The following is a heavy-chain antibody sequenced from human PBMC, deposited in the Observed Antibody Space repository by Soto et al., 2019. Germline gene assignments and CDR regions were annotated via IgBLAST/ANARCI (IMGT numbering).Heavy chain of an antibody. D-gene: IGHD5-12*01. CDR1: GFTFSSYA. CDR3: AKDPDRDVDIMATGLIDY. Sequence: EVQLLESGGGLVQPGGSLRLSCAASGFTFSSYAMSWVRQAPGKGLEWVSAISGSGGSTYYADSVKGRFTISRDNTKNTLYLKMNSLRAEDTAVYYCAKDPDRDVDIMATGLIDYWGQGTLVTVSS. J-gene: IGHJ4*02. CDR2: ISGSGGST. V-gene: IGHV3-23*01.